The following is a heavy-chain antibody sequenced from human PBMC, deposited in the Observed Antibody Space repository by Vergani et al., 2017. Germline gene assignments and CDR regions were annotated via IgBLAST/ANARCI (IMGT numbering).Heavy chain of an antibody. CDR2: IKSKTDGWTT. Sequence: EVQLVESGGGLVKTGGSLRLSCAASGFTFSNAWMSWVRQAPGKGLEWVGRIKSKTDGWTTDYAAPVKGRFTISRDDTKNTLYLQMNSLKTEDTAVYYCTASGGYWMFDYWGQGTLVTVSA. V-gene: IGHV3-15*01. J-gene: IGHJ4*02. CDR3: TASGGYWMFDY. D-gene: IGHD1-26*01. CDR1: GFTFSNAW.